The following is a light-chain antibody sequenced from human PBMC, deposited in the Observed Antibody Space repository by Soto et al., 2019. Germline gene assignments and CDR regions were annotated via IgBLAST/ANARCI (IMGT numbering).Light chain of an antibody. J-gene: IGLJ1*01. Sequence: QSALTQPASLSGSPGQSITISCTGTSSDIGAYDYVSWFQQHPGKAPKLIIFEVSNRPSGVSNRFSASKSVNTASLTISGLQTEDEADYFCSSYTSSNTYVFGTGTKVTV. CDR3: SSYTSSNTYV. CDR2: EVS. V-gene: IGLV2-14*01. CDR1: SSDIGAYDY.